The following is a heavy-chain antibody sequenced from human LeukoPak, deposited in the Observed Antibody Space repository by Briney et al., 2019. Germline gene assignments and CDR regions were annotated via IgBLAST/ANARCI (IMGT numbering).Heavy chain of an antibody. D-gene: IGHD3-10*01. CDR3: ARAGLLWFGDYYYYYMDV. CDR2: MNPNSGNT. CDR1: GYTFTSYD. Sequence: ASVKVSCKASGYTFTSYDINWVRQATGQGLEWMGWMNPNSGNTGYAQKFQGRVTMTRNTSISTAYMELSSLRSEDTAVYYCARAGLLWFGDYYYYYMDVWGKGTTVTISS. V-gene: IGHV1-8*01. J-gene: IGHJ6*03.